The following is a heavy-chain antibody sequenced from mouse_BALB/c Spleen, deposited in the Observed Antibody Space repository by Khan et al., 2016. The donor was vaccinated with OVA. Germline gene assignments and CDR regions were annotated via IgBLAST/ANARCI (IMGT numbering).Heavy chain of an antibody. CDR2: IWSGGIT. D-gene: IGHD1-1*02. Sequence: QVQLKQSGPGLVQPSQSLSITCTVSGFSLTNYGVHWVRQSPGKGLEWLGVIWSGGITDYNATFISRLSISKDISKSQVFCKMNSLQANDTAIYYSAKNRNGYFDYWGQGTTLTGSS. V-gene: IGHV2-2*02. J-gene: IGHJ2*01. CDR3: AKNRNGYFDY. CDR1: GFSLTNYG.